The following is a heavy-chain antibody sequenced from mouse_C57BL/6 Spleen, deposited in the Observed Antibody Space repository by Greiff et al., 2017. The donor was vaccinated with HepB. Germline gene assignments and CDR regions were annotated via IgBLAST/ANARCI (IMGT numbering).Heavy chain of an antibody. D-gene: IGHD4-1*02. Sequence: VQLQQSGAELARPGASVKLSCKASGYTFTSYGISWVKQRTGQGLEWIGEIYPRSGNTYYNEKFKGKATLTADKSSSTAYMELRSLTSEDSAVYFCARLQLGLYWYFDVWGTGTTVTGSS. CDR3: ARLQLGLYWYFDV. CDR2: IYPRSGNT. V-gene: IGHV1-81*01. CDR1: GYTFTSYG. J-gene: IGHJ1*03.